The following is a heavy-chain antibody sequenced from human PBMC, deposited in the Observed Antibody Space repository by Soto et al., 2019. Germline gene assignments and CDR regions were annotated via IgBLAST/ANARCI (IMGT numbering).Heavy chain of an antibody. Sequence: PGGSLRLSCAASGFTFSDYYMSWIRQAPGKGLEWVSYISSSGSTIYYADSVKGRFTISRDNAKNSLYLQMNSLRAEDTAVYYCARDQSDDFWSGNADRPYMDVWGKGTTVTVSS. J-gene: IGHJ6*03. CDR1: GFTFSDYY. D-gene: IGHD3-3*01. CDR3: ARDQSDDFWSGNADRPYMDV. V-gene: IGHV3-11*04. CDR2: ISSSGSTI.